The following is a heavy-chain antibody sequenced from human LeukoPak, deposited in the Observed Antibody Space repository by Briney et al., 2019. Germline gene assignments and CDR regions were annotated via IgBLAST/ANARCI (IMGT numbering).Heavy chain of an antibody. J-gene: IGHJ3*02. CDR3: TSPGLRHFDI. D-gene: IGHD3-16*01. CDR1: GGSISSSSYY. V-gene: IGHV4-39*02. CDR2: IYYSGST. Sequence: SETLSLTCTVSGGSISSSSYYWGWIRQPPGKGLEWIGSIYYSGSTYYNPSLKSRVTISVDTSKNHFSLKLSSVTAADTAVYYCTSPGLRHFDIWGQGTMVTVSS.